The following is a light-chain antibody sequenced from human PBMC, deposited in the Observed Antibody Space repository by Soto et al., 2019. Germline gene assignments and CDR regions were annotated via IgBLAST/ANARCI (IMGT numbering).Light chain of an antibody. V-gene: IGKV3-15*01. CDR1: RSVNQY. Sequence: EVVMTQSPATLSVSPGERATLSCRASRSVNQYLAWYQQRPGQAPRLLIYDASTRAAGVAARFSGSGSGTDFTLTISSLQSEDVAVCYCQQYNSWPPLSFGGGTKVEI. CDR3: QQYNSWPPLS. CDR2: DAS. J-gene: IGKJ4*01.